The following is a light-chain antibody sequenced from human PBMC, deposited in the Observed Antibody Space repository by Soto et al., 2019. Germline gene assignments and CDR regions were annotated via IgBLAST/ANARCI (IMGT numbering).Light chain of an antibody. CDR1: QSVFYGPKKKEY. J-gene: IGKJ1*01. CDR2: WAS. Sequence: DIVMTQSPEYLAVPLGERATINCKSSQSVFYGPKKKEYLAWFQQKPGQPPKLLIYWASTRQSGVPDRFNGNESGTDFTLTISGLQPEDVAIYFCQQYYSTPWTFGHGTKVDI. CDR3: QQYYSTPWT. V-gene: IGKV4-1*01.